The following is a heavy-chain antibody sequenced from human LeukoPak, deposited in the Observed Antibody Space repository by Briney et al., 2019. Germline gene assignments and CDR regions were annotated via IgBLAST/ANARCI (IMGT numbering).Heavy chain of an antibody. Sequence: PSETLSLTCTVSGYSISSGSYWGWIRQPPGKGLEWIGSIYHGGSTYYNPSLKSRVTISVDTSKNQFSLRLSSVTAADTAVYYCARLYCTTTNCYVVYYFDHWGQGTLVTVSS. CDR2: IYHGGST. V-gene: IGHV4-38-2*02. CDR1: GYSISSGSY. CDR3: ARLYCTTTNCYVVYYFDH. D-gene: IGHD2-2*01. J-gene: IGHJ4*02.